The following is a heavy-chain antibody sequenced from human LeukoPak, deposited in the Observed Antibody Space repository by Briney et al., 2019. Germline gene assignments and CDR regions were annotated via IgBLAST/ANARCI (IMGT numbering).Heavy chain of an antibody. CDR3: ARDSGSYWDWFDP. D-gene: IGHD1-26*01. Sequence: GGSLRLSCAASAFTFSSYSMNWVRQAPGKGLEWVSSISSSGSYIYYADSVKGRFTISRDNAKNSLYLQMNSLRAEDTAVYYCARDSGSYWDWFDPWGQGNLVTVSS. V-gene: IGHV3-21*01. CDR1: AFTFSSYS. CDR2: ISSSGSYI. J-gene: IGHJ5*02.